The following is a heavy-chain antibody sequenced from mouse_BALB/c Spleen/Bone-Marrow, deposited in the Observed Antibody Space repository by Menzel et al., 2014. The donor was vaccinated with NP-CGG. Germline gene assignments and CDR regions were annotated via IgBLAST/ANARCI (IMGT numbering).Heavy chain of an antibody. CDR3: ARGGLHYFDY. J-gene: IGHJ2*01. Sequence: DLVKPGASVKLSCKASGYTFTSYWINWMKQRPGQGLEWIGRIAPGSGSTYYNEMFKGKATLIVDTSSSTAYIQLSSLSSEDSAVYFCARGGLHYFDYWGQGTTLTVSP. D-gene: IGHD3-3*01. CDR2: IAPGSGST. V-gene: IGHV1S41*01. CDR1: GYTFTSYW.